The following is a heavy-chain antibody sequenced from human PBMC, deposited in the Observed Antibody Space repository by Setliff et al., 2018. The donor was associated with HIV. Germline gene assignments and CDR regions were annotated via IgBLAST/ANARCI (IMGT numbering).Heavy chain of an antibody. J-gene: IGHJ4*02. CDR1: GGSISSGSYY. CDR2: IYTSGST. Sequence: PSETLSLTCSVSGGSISSGSYYWSWIRQPAGKALEWIGRIYTSGSTNYNPSLESRVSISLDTSENQFSLKLTSVTAADTAVYYCAREAAHCTGDTCQFTFDSWGQGTLVTVSS. D-gene: IGHD2-8*02. V-gene: IGHV4-61*02. CDR3: AREAAHCTGDTCQFTFDS.